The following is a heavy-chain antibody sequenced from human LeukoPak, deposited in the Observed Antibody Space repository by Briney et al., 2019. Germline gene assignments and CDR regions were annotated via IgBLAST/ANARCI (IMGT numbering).Heavy chain of an antibody. D-gene: IGHD1-26*01. Sequence: GASVKVSCKASGYTFTSYDINWVRQATGQGLEWMGWMNPNSGNTGYARKFQGRVTITRNTSISTAYMELSSLRSEDTAVYYCARGSGSYGSYYFDYWGQGTLVTVSS. CDR3: ARGSGSYGSYYFDY. V-gene: IGHV1-8*03. CDR2: MNPNSGNT. J-gene: IGHJ4*02. CDR1: GYTFTSYD.